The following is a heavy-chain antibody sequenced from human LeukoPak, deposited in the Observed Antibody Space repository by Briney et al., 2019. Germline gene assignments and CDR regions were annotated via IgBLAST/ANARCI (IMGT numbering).Heavy chain of an antibody. Sequence: PSETLSLTCTVSGGSISSYYWSWIRQPPGKGLEWIGYIYYSGSTNYNPSLKSRVTISVDTSKNQFSLKLSSVTAADTAVYYSARVDVVYAFDIWGQGTMVTVSS. J-gene: IGHJ3*02. V-gene: IGHV4-59*01. D-gene: IGHD3-10*02. CDR3: ARVDVVYAFDI. CDR1: GGSISSYY. CDR2: IYYSGST.